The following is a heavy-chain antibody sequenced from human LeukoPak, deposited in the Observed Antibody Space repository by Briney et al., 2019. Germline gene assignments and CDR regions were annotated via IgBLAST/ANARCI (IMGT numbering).Heavy chain of an antibody. V-gene: IGHV3-23*01. CDR3: AKFRPDDITVAATGYFDS. D-gene: IGHD6-19*01. CDR1: GITLSSDA. J-gene: IGHJ4*01. Sequence: GASLRLSCAASGITLSSDAMSWVRQAPGKGLNWVATISGSGSATYYADSAKGRFTISRDNSKNTLYLQMNSLRAEDTAVYYCAKFRPDDITVAATGYFDSWGHGTLVTVSS. CDR2: ISGSGSAT.